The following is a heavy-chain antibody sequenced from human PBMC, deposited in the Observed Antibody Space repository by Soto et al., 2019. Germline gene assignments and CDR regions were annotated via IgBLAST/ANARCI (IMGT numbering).Heavy chain of an antibody. CDR1: GFTFSSYG. V-gene: IGHV3-33*01. CDR3: ARDPPAQRTEGYFDL. D-gene: IGHD6-25*01. Sequence: QVQLVESGGGVVQPGRSLRLSCAASGFTFSSYGMHWVRQAPGKGLEWVAVIWYDGSNKYYADSVKGRFTISRDNSKNTLYLQMNSLSAEDTAVYYCARDPPAQRTEGYFDLWGRGTLVTVSS. J-gene: IGHJ2*01. CDR2: IWYDGSNK.